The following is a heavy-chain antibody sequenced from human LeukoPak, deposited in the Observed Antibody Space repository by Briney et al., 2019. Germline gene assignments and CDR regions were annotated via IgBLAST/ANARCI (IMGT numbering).Heavy chain of an antibody. CDR2: INPNSGGT. D-gene: IGHD3-10*01. CDR3: ARYYYGSGSYPSGDY. V-gene: IGHV1-2*02. CDR1: GYTFTDYY. Sequence: ASVKVSCKASGYTFTDYYMHWVRQAPGQGLEWMGWINPNSGGTKYTQKFQGRVTMTRDTSISTAYMELSSLTSDDTAVYYCARYYYGSGSYPSGDYWGQGTLVTVSS. J-gene: IGHJ4*02.